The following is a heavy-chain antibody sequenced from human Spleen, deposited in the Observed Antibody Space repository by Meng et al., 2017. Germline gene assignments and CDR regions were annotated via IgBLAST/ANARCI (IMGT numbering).Heavy chain of an antibody. J-gene: IGHJ4*02. V-gene: IGHV3-23*01. Sequence: GGSLRLSCAASGFSFSSYAMSWVRQAPGKGLEWVSAISGSGGSTYYADSVKGRFTISRDNAKNTLYLQMNSLRAEDTAVYYCAREGVSTREWGADYWGQGTLVTVSS. D-gene: IGHD5/OR15-5a*01. CDR2: ISGSGGST. CDR1: GFSFSSYA. CDR3: AREGVSTREWGADY.